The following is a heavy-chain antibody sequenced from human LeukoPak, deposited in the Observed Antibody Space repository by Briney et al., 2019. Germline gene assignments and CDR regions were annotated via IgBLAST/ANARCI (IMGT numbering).Heavy chain of an antibody. CDR2: INHSGST. CDR1: GGSFSGYY. Sequence: SVTLSLTCAVYGGSFSGYYWSWIRQTPGKGLEWIGEINHSGSTNYNPSLKSRVTISVYTSKNQFSLKLSSVTAADTAVYYCARGPYCSSTSCYLYGSGSYDYWGQGTLVTVSS. J-gene: IGHJ4*02. D-gene: IGHD2-2*01. V-gene: IGHV4-34*01. CDR3: ARGPYCSSTSCYLYGSGSYDY.